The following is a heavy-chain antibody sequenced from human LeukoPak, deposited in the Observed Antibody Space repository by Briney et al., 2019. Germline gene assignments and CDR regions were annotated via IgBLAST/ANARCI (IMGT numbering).Heavy chain of an antibody. D-gene: IGHD1-7*01. J-gene: IGHJ5*01. CDR1: GSSIRTSSYY. CDR3: ARDWNYYWFDS. V-gene: IGHV4-39*07. CDR2: TFYGGNP. Sequence: SETLFLTCTVAGSSIRTSSYYWGWIRQPPGKGPEWIGSTFYGGNPYYNPTLKSRVTISIDTSNNHLSLRLTSVTAADTAVYYCARDWNYYWFDSWGQGALVTVSS.